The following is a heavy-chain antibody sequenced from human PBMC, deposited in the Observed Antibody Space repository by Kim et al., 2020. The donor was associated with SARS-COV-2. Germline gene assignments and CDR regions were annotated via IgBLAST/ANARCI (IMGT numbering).Heavy chain of an antibody. CDR2: HSGST. Sequence: HSGSTNYNPSLKSRVTISVDKSKNRFSLKLSSVTAADTAVYYCATDDADYWGQGTLVTVSS. V-gene: IGHV4-4*02. J-gene: IGHJ4*02. CDR3: ATDDADY.